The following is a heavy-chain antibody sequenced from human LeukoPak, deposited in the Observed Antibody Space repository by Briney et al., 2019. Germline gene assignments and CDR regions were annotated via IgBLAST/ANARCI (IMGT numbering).Heavy chain of an antibody. V-gene: IGHV3-33*01. J-gene: IGHJ3*02. CDR2: IWYDGSNK. CDR3: AREYGLGVPAAHHDAFDI. Sequence: GKSLRLSRAASGFTFSSYGMHWVRQAPGKGREWVAVIWYDGSNKYYADSVKGQFTISRDNSKNTLYLQMNSLRAEDTAVYYCAREYGLGVPAAHHDAFDIWGQGTMVTVSS. CDR1: GFTFSSYG. D-gene: IGHD2-2*01.